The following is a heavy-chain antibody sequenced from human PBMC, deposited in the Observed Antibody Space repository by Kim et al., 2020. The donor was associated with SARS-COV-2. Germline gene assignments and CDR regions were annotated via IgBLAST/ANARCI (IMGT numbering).Heavy chain of an antibody. CDR3: ARDEYQLLRAWGMDV. CDR1: GFTFSSYS. V-gene: IGHV3-21*01. Sequence: GGSLRLSCAASGFTFSSYSMNWVRQAPGKGLEWVSSISSSSSYIYYADSVKGRFTISRDNAKNSLYLQMNSLRAEDTAVYYCARDEYQLLRAWGMDVWGQGTTVTVSS. J-gene: IGHJ6*02. CDR2: ISSSSSYI. D-gene: IGHD2-2*01.